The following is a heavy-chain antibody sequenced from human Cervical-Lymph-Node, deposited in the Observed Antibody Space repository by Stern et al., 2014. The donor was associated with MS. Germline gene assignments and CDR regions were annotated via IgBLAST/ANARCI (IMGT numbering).Heavy chain of an antibody. J-gene: IGHJ4*02. V-gene: IGHV4-31*03. CDR2: IDYSWNT. CDR3: ANADATINRAFEH. D-gene: IGHD1-1*01. Sequence: QVQLQESGPGLVKPSQTLSLTCTVSRASISSGGYYWIWIRQHPGKGLEXIGYIDYSWNTYYNPSLKGRLTISIDTSKNQFSLRLSSVTAADTALYFCANADATINRAFEHWGQGVLVTVSS. CDR1: RASISSGGYY.